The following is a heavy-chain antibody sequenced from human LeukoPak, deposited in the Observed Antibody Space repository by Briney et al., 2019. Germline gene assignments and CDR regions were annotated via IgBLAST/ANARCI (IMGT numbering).Heavy chain of an antibody. J-gene: IGHJ4*02. V-gene: IGHV4-59*08. Sequence: SETLSLTCTVSGGSIGSYYWSWIRQPPGKGLEWIGYIYYSGSTNYSPSLKSRVTISVDTSKNQFSLKLSSVTAADTAVYYCASGNYGDYVPGWDYWGQGTLVTVSS. CDR1: GGSIGSYY. D-gene: IGHD4-17*01. CDR3: ASGNYGDYVPGWDY. CDR2: IYYSGST.